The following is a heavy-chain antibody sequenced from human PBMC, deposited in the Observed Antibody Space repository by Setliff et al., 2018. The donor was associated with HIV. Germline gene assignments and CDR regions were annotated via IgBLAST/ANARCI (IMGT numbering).Heavy chain of an antibody. CDR2: IYSTGST. D-gene: IGHD4-17*01. J-gene: IGHJ4*02. V-gene: IGHV4-59*11. CDR1: GPSINIHY. Sequence: NSSETLSLTCTVSGPSINIHYWSWIRQSPGKGFEWIGYIYSTGSTNYNPSLQSRVTISMVASRNQFSLKVTSVTAADAAVYYCAKGAGFYGDYTFDHWGQGRQVTVSS. CDR3: AKGAGFYGDYTFDH.